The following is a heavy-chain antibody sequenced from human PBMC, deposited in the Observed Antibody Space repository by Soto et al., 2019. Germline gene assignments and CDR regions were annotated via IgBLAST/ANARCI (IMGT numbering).Heavy chain of an antibody. Sequence: EVQLVASGGGLVQPGGSLRLSCAASGFTFSSYEMNWVRQAPGKGLEWVSYISSSGSTIYYADSVKGRFTISRDNAKNSLYMKMNSLRAEDTAVYYCAIARSSGSYYNGDYWGQGTLGTVT. CDR3: AIARSSGSYYNGDY. D-gene: IGHD3-10*01. CDR2: ISSSGSTI. J-gene: IGHJ4*02. V-gene: IGHV3-48*03. CDR1: GFTFSSYE.